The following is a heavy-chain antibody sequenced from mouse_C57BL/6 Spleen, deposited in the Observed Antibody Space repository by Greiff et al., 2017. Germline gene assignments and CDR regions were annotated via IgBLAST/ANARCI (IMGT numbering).Heavy chain of an antibody. V-gene: IGHV1-80*01. J-gene: IGHJ2*01. CDR1: GYAFSSYW. Sequence: QVQLQQPGAELVKPGASVKISCKASGYAFSSYWMNWVKQRPGKGLEWIGQIYPGDGDTNYNGKFKGKATLTADKSSSAAYMQLSSLTSEGAAVYFCARTATNYFDYWGQGTTLTVSS. CDR2: IYPGDGDT. D-gene: IGHD1-2*01. CDR3: ARTATNYFDY.